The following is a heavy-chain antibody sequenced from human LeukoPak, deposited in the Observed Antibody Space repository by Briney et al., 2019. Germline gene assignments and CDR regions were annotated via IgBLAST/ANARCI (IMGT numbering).Heavy chain of an antibody. CDR1: VFTFSSYD. J-gene: IGHJ2*01. V-gene: IGHV3-13*05. CDR2: IGTAGDP. D-gene: IGHD2-2*01. CDR3: ARAIMSPYCSSTSCYGYWYFDL. Sequence: GGSLRLSCAASVFTFSSYDVHWVRHATGRGLECVSAIGTAGDPYYPGSVKGRFTISRENAKNSLYLQMNSLRAGDTAVYYCARAIMSPYCSSTSCYGYWYFDLWGRGTLVTVSS.